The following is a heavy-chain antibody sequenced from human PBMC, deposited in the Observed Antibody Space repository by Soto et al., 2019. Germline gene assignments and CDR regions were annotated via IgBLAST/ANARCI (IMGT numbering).Heavy chain of an antibody. CDR1: GDSINNSHW. J-gene: IGHJ5*02. Sequence: QVQLQESGPGLVQPSGTLSLTCAVSGDSINNSHWWSWVRQTPGKGLEWIGETYHSGTTNYNPSLKSRVNISIDKFKNQFSLKMNSVTAAYTAVYYCAREVNSSPARGPNWFDPWGQGTLVTVSS. D-gene: IGHD6-13*01. V-gene: IGHV4-4*02. CDR2: TYHSGTT. CDR3: AREVNSSPARGPNWFDP.